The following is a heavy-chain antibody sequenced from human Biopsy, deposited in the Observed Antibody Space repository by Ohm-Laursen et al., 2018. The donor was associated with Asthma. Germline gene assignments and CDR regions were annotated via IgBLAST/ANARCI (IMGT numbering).Heavy chain of an antibody. D-gene: IGHD2-2*01. CDR2: INSVFGTT. J-gene: IGHJ4*02. CDR1: GGTFNTYV. CDR3: ARKAGSCISRTCYSLDF. Sequence: SSVKVSCKSLGGTFNTYVIGWVRQAPGQGLEWMGGINSVFGTTTYPQKFQDRVTITADDSTNTAYMELSSLRSEDTAVYYCARKAGSCISRTCYSLDFWGQGTLVTVSS. V-gene: IGHV1-69*01.